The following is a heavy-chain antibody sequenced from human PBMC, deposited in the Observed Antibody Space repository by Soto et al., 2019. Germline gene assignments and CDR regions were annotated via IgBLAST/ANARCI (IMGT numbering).Heavy chain of an antibody. CDR1: GYTFTGYY. CDR2: INPNSGGT. J-gene: IGHJ3*02. CDR3: ARSVLYYGSGVKGRASDI. Sequence: GASVKVSCKASGYTFTGYYMHWVRQAPGQGLEWMGWINPNSGGTNYAQKFQGWVTMTRDTSISTAYMELSRLRSDDTAVYYCARSVLYYGSGVKGRASDIWGQGTMVTVSS. V-gene: IGHV1-2*04. D-gene: IGHD3-10*01.